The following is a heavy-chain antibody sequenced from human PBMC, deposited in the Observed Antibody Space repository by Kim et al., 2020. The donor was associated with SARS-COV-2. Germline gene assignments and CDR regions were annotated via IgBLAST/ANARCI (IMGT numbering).Heavy chain of an antibody. CDR2: ISSSSSYI. CDR1: GFTFSSYS. Sequence: GGSLRLSCAASGFTFSSYSMNWVRQAPGKGLEWVSSISSSSSYIYYADSVKGRFTISRDNAKNSLYLQMNSLRAEDTAVYYCARDQTYSSSWSDAFDIWGQGTMVTVSS. CDR3: ARDQTYSSSWSDAFDI. D-gene: IGHD6-13*01. V-gene: IGHV3-21*01. J-gene: IGHJ3*02.